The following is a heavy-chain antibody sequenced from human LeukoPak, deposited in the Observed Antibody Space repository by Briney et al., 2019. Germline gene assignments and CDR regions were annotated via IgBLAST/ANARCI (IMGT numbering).Heavy chain of an antibody. Sequence: SSQTLSLTCTVSGGSISSGSYYWSWIWQPAGKGLEWIGRIYTSGSTNYNPSLKSRVTISVDTSKNQFSLKLSSVTAADTAVYYCARFPSSGWYGGFYFDYWGQGTLVTVSS. D-gene: IGHD6-19*01. J-gene: IGHJ4*02. CDR1: GGSISSGSYY. V-gene: IGHV4-61*02. CDR2: IYTSGST. CDR3: ARFPSSGWYGGFYFDY.